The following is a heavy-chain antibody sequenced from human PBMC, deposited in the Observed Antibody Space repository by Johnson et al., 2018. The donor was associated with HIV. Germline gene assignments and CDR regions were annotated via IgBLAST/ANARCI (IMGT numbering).Heavy chain of an antibody. CDR3: AKVGGTTILRDAFDI. CDR2: IRYDGSNK. CDR1: GFTFSSYG. Sequence: QVLLVESGGGVVQPGRSLRLSCAASGFTFSSYGMHWVRQAPGKGLEWVAFIRYDGSNKYYADSVKGRFTISRDNSKNTLYLQMNSLRAEDTAVYYCAKVGGTTILRDAFDIWGQGTMVTVSS. J-gene: IGHJ3*02. D-gene: IGHD1-1*01. V-gene: IGHV3-30*02.